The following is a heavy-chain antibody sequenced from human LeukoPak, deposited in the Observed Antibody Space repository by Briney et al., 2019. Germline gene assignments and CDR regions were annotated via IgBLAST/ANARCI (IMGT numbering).Heavy chain of an antibody. J-gene: IGHJ4*02. CDR3: ASGPLARLTPSYYVPDDY. CDR2: IIPILGIA. CDR1: GGTFSSYT. D-gene: IGHD1-26*01. Sequence: ASVKVSCKASGGTFSSYTISWVRQAPGQGLEWMGRIIPILGIANYAQKFQGRVTITADKSTSTAYMELSSLRSEDTAVYYCASGPLARLTPSYYVPDDYWGQGTLVTVSS. V-gene: IGHV1-69*02.